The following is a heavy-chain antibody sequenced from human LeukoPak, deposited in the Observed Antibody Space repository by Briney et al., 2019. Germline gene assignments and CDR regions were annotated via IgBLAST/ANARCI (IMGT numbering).Heavy chain of an antibody. CDR2: INSHGNTI. Sequence: GGSLRLSCAASGFTFNSYEMDWVRQAPGKGLEWVSYINSHGNTIYYADSVKGRFTISRDNAKNSLSLHMNSLRAEDTAVYYCATGYSGVWYFYFDCWGQGSLVSVSS. D-gene: IGHD5-12*01. J-gene: IGHJ4*02. V-gene: IGHV3-48*03. CDR3: ATGYSGVWYFYFDC. CDR1: GFTFNSYE.